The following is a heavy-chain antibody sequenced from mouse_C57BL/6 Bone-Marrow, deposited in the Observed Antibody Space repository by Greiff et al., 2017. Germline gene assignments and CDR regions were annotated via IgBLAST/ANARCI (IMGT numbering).Heavy chain of an antibody. D-gene: IGHD1-1*01. Sequence: VQLQQPGAELVKPGASVKLSCKASGYTFTSYWMQWVKQRPGQGLEWIGEIDPSDSYTNSNQKFKGKATLTLDTSSSTAYMQLSSLTAEDSAVYYCAIDYDVDYWGQGTTLTVSA. V-gene: IGHV1-50*01. CDR2: IDPSDSYT. J-gene: IGHJ2*01. CDR3: AIDYDVDY. CDR1: GYTFTSYW.